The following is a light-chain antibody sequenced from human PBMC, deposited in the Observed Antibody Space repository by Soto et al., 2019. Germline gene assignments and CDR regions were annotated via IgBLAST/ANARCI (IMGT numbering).Light chain of an antibody. CDR1: QSVSSSY. V-gene: IGKV3-20*01. Sequence: EIVLTQSPGTLSLSPGERATLSCRASQSVSSSYLAWYQQKPGQAPRLLIYGASSRATGIPDRFSGSGSGADFTLTISRVEPEDFAMYYCQQYGSSRWTFAQGTKVDIK. CDR2: GAS. J-gene: IGKJ1*01. CDR3: QQYGSSRWT.